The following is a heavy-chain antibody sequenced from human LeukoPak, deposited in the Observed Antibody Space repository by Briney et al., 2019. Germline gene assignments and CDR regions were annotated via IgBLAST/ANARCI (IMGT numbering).Heavy chain of an antibody. J-gene: IGHJ4*02. Sequence: SETLSLTCAVYGGSFSGYYWSWIRQPPGKGLEWIGEINHSGSTNYNPSLKSRVTISVDTSKNQFSLKLSSVTAADTAVYYCARFFRAGIAVAGNFGYWGQGTLVTVSS. CDR3: ARFFRAGIAVAGNFGY. CDR1: GGSFSGYY. D-gene: IGHD6-19*01. CDR2: INHSGST. V-gene: IGHV4-34*01.